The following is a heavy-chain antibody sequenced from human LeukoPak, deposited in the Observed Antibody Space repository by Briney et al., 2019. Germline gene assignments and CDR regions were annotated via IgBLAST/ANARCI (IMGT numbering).Heavy chain of an antibody. V-gene: IGHV4-59*01. Sequence: SETLSLTCTVSGGSISSYYWSWIRQPPGKGLEWIGYNYYSGSTNYNPSLKSRVTISVETSKNQFALKLSSVTAVDTAVYYCARGSRPALLWFGDMGAFDIWGQGTMVTVSS. J-gene: IGHJ3*02. CDR3: ARGSRPALLWFGDMGAFDI. D-gene: IGHD3-10*01. CDR2: NYYSGST. CDR1: GGSISSYY.